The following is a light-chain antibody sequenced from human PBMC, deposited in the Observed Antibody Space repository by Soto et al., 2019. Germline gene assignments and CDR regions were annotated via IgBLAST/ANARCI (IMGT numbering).Light chain of an antibody. CDR2: AAS. V-gene: IGKV1-39*01. J-gene: IGKJ1*01. Sequence: SVSVSEGDTVTVTCRASQTVSRYLNWYQKKSGTAPKLLIYAASTLHTGVPSRLSGRGYGRDTTFASNLVISADLVDHSMQDTARNMGTVARGTKVDIK. CDR1: QTVSRY. CDR3: QDTARNMGT.